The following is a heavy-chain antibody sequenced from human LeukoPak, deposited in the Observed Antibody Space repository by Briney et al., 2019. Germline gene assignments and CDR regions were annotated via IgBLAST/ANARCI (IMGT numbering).Heavy chain of an antibody. CDR2: IYHSGST. J-gene: IGHJ3*01. Sequence: SQTLSLTCAVSGDSLSSGGYSWSWIRQPPGKDLEWIGYIYHSGSTYYNPSLKSRVTISVDRSKNQFSLKLSSVTAADTAVYYCARVRVAYVILTGYYSVDAFDFWGQGTMVTVSS. CDR1: GDSLSSGGYS. CDR3: ARVRVAYVILTGYYSVDAFDF. D-gene: IGHD3-9*01. V-gene: IGHV4-30-2*01.